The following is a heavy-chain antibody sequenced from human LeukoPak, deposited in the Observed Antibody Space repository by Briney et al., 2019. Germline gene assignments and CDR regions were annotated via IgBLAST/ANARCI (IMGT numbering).Heavy chain of an antibody. J-gene: IGHJ4*02. CDR2: INTNTGNP. CDR1: GYTFTSYG. CDR3: ARDGLPGRYYYDSSGYYYEPPTNFDY. D-gene: IGHD3-22*01. Sequence: ASVKVSCKASGYTFTSYGISWVRQAPGQGLEWMGWINTNTGNPTYAQGFTGRFVFSLDTSVSTAYLQISSLKAEDTAVYYCARDGLPGRYYYDSSGYYYEPPTNFDYWGQGTLVTVSS. V-gene: IGHV7-4-1*02.